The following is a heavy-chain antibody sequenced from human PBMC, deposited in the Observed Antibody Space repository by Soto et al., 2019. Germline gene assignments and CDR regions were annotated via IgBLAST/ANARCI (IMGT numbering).Heavy chain of an antibody. D-gene: IGHD3-22*01. J-gene: IGHJ3*02. CDR1: GYSFTSYW. Sequence: PGESLKISCKGSGYSFTSYWISWVRQMPGKGLEWMGRIDPSDSYTNYSPSFQGHVTISADKSISTAYLQWSSLKASDTAMYYCARLWTHSGYYYKTSNAFDIWGQGTMVTV. CDR2: IDPSDSYT. V-gene: IGHV5-10-1*01. CDR3: ARLWTHSGYYYKTSNAFDI.